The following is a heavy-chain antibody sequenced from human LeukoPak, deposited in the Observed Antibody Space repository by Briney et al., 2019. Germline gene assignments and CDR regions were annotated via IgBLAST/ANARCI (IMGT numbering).Heavy chain of an antibody. J-gene: IGHJ6*02. Sequence: GGSLRLSCAASGLTFDDYAMHWVRQAPGKGLEWVSGISWNSGSIGYADSVKGRFTISRDNAKNSLYLQMNSLRAEDTALYYCAKDYTVTNYYGMDVWGQGTTVTVSS. CDR2: ISWNSGSI. CDR1: GLTFDDYA. D-gene: IGHD4-11*01. V-gene: IGHV3-9*01. CDR3: AKDYTVTNYYGMDV.